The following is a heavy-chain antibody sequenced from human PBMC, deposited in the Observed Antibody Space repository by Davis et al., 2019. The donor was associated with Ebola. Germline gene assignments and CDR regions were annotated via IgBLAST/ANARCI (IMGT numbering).Heavy chain of an antibody. J-gene: IGHJ4*02. V-gene: IGHV1-2*04. D-gene: IGHD2-15*01. CDR3: ARERVCSGATCYAYFDF. CDR2: INPNSGNT. CDR1: GYTFTGYY. Sequence: AASVKVSCKASGYTFTGYYIHWVRQAPGQGLEWMGWINPNSGNTTYSQKFQGWVTMTRDTPISTAYMELNRLTSDDTAVYYCARERVCSGATCYAYFDFWGQGTLVTVSS.